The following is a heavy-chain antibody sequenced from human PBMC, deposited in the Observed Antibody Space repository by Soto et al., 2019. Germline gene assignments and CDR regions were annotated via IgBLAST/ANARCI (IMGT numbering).Heavy chain of an antibody. V-gene: IGHV4-59*11. Sequence: KTSETLSLTCTVSGGSISSHYWSWVRQAPGKGLEWIGHIYYRGSTSYNPSLRSRSTISVDTSNNQFSLKLNSVTTADTAVYYCARDWKEASGKDRWGQGTKVTVSS. CDR2: IYYRGST. CDR3: ARDWKEASGKDR. D-gene: IGHD1-1*01. J-gene: IGHJ6*02. CDR1: GGSISSHY.